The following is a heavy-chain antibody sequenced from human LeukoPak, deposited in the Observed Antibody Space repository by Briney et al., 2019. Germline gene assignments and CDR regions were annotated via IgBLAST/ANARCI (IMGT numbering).Heavy chain of an antibody. V-gene: IGHV3-30-3*01. Sequence: GGSLRLSCAASGFTFSSYAMHWVRQAPGKGLEWVAVISYDGSNKYYADSVKGRFTISRDNSKNTLYLQMNSLRAEDTAVYYCAREVRGHYYYNGMDVWGQGTTVTVSS. CDR1: GFTFSSYA. D-gene: IGHD3-10*01. J-gene: IGHJ6*02. CDR3: AREVRGHYYYNGMDV. CDR2: ISYDGSNK.